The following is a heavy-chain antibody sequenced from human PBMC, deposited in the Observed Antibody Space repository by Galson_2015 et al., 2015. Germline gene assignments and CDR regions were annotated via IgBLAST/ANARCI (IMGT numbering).Heavy chain of an antibody. CDR2: INHSGST. Sequence: SETLSLTCAVYGGSFSGYYWSWIRQPPGKGLEWIGEINHSGSTNYNPSLKSRVTISVDTSKNQFSLKLSSVTAADTAVYYCARHTITFGGVIEAFDIWGQGTMVTVSS. V-gene: IGHV4-34*01. CDR3: ARHTITFGGVIEAFDI. CDR1: GGSFSGYY. J-gene: IGHJ3*02. D-gene: IGHD3-16*01.